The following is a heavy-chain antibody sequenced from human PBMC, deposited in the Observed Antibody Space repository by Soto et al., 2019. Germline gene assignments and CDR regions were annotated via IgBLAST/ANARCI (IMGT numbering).Heavy chain of an antibody. V-gene: IGHV4-59*01. Sequence: PSETLSLTCTVSGGSISSNYWTWIRQPPGKGLEWIGYVYNSGSTNYNPSLKSRVTISEDTSKSQFSLKVNSMTAADTAVYYCARYRREAVAGYTLDTWGQGILVTVS. D-gene: IGHD6-13*01. CDR1: GGSISSNY. CDR3: ARYRREAVAGYTLDT. J-gene: IGHJ5*02. CDR2: VYNSGST.